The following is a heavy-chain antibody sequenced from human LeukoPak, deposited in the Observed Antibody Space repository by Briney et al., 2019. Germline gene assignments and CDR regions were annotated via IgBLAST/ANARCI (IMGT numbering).Heavy chain of an antibody. D-gene: IGHD2-2*01. J-gene: IGHJ4*02. CDR3: ARVGGQYQMFKSPHDY. CDR2: IIPIFGTA. Sequence: SVKVSCKASGGTFSSDAISWVRQAPGQGLEWMGGIIPIFGTANYAQKFQGRVTITTDESTSTAYMELSSLRSDDTAVYYCARVGGQYQMFKSPHDYWGQGTLLTVSS. CDR1: GGTFSSDA. V-gene: IGHV1-69*05.